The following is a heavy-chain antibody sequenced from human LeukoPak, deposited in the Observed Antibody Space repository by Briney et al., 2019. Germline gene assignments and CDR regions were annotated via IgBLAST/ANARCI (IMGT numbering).Heavy chain of an antibody. Sequence: PGGSLRLSCAASGFTFSSYGMHWVRQAPGKGLEGVAFIRYDGSNKYYADSVKGRFTISRDNSKNTLYLQMNSLRAEDTAVYYCAEPYYDSSGYASDYWGQGTLVTVSS. D-gene: IGHD3-22*01. V-gene: IGHV3-30*02. CDR2: IRYDGSNK. CDR3: AEPYYDSSGYASDY. J-gene: IGHJ4*02. CDR1: GFTFSSYG.